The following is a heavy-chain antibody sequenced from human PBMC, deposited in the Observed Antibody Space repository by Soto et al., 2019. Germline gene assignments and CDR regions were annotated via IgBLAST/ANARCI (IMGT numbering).Heavy chain of an antibody. Sequence: QVQLVQSGAEVKKPGSSVKVSCKASGGTFSSYAISWVRQAPGQGLEWMGGIIPIFGTANYAQKFQGRVTITADESTSTAYMELSSLRSEDTAVYYCARDDRVLGALSLGPPFDYWGQGTLVTVSS. CDR1: GGTFSSYA. CDR3: ARDDRVLGALSLGPPFDY. V-gene: IGHV1-69*01. J-gene: IGHJ4*02. D-gene: IGHD3-16*02. CDR2: IIPIFGTA.